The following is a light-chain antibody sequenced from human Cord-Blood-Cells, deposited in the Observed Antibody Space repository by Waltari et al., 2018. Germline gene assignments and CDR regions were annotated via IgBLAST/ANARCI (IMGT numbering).Light chain of an antibody. J-gene: IGKJ1*01. CDR3: QQSYSTPWT. V-gene: IGKV1-39*01. Sequence: DIQMTQSPSPLSASVGDRVTITCRASQSISSYLNWYQQKPGKAPKLLIYAASSLQSGVPSRFSGSGSVTDFTLTISSLQPEDFATYYCQQSYSTPWTFGQGTKVEIK. CDR2: AAS. CDR1: QSISSY.